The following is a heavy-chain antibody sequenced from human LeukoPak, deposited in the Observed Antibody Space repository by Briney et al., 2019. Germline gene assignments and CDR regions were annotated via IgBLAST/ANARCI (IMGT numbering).Heavy chain of an antibody. CDR2: VFSDGRT. CDR1: GITVNTNY. V-gene: IGHV3-53*01. J-gene: IGHJ4*02. Sequence: GGSLRLSCAASGITVNTNYMSWVRQAPGKGLEWVSNVFSDGRTFYADSVKGRFTISRDSSKNSIFLQMNSLRAEDTAVYYCARGDFDYWGQGTLVTVSS. CDR3: ARGDFDY.